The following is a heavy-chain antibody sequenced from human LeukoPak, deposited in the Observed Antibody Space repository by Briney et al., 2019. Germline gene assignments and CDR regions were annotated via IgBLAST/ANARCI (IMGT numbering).Heavy chain of an antibody. V-gene: IGHV1-46*01. J-gene: IGHJ3*02. Sequence: GASVKVSCKASGYTFTSYYMHWVRQAPGQGLEWMGIINPSGGSTSYAQKFQGRVTMTRDTSTSTVYMELSSLRSEDTAVYYCARAVGSSWATLNAFDIWGQGTMVTVSS. D-gene: IGHD6-13*01. CDR1: GYTFTSYY. CDR3: ARAVGSSWATLNAFDI. CDR2: INPSGGST.